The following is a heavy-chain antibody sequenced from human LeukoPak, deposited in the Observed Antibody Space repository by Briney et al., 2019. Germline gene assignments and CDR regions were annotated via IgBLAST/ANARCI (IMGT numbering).Heavy chain of an antibody. CDR3: AREAGAHSGMDV. CDR1: GGAISSGGYY. Sequence: SQTLSLTCTVSGGAISSGGYYWSWIRQHPGKGLEWIGYIYYSGSTTYNPSLKSRVTISIDTSKNQFSLKLSSVTAADTAVYYCAREAGAHSGMDVWGQGTTVTVSS. D-gene: IGHD1-26*01. J-gene: IGHJ6*02. V-gene: IGHV4-31*03. CDR2: IYYSGST.